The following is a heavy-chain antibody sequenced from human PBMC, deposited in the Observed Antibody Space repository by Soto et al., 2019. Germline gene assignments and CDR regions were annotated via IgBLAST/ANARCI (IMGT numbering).Heavy chain of an antibody. Sequence: SETLSLTCTVSGGSINNNNYYWAWIRQPPGKGLSWIASIYYDGSTYYNSSLKSRVTISRDTSKNHFSLRLTSMTAADTAVYYCETVLVGATRHPDSDSWGQGTLVTVSS. CDR3: ETVLVGATRHPDSDS. CDR1: GGSINNNNYY. D-gene: IGHD2-15*01. V-gene: IGHV4-39*02. J-gene: IGHJ4*02. CDR2: IYYDGST.